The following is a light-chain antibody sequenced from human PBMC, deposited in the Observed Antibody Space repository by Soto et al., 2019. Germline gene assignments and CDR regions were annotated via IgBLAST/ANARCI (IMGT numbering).Light chain of an antibody. V-gene: IGLV4-69*01. CDR2: LNSDGSH. Sequence: QPVLTQSPSASASLGASVKLNCTLNRGHSSYAIAWHQQQPEKGPRYLMKLNSDGSHSKGDGIPDRFSGSSSGAERYLTISSLQSEDEADYYCQTWDTGSRVVFGGGTKLTVL. J-gene: IGLJ2*01. CDR1: RGHSSYA. CDR3: QTWDTGSRVV.